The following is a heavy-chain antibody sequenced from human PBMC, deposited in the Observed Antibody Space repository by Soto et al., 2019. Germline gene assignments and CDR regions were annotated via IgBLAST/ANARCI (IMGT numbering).Heavy chain of an antibody. V-gene: IGHV1-69*01. J-gene: IGHJ4*02. D-gene: IGHD5-18*01. Sequence: QVQLVQSGPEVKKPGSSVKVSCKASGDTFNSYVITWVRQAPGQGLEWRGGIITAFGTTSYAQNFQDRLTINANEAATTHHMELSSLTYDDTAMYYCTRSYGYTSGGRVDNWGQGTVVTVSS. CDR2: IITAFGTT. CDR1: GDTFNSYV. CDR3: TRSYGYTSGGRVDN.